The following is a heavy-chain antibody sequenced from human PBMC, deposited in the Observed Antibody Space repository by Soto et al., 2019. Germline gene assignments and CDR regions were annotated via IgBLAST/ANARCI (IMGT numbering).Heavy chain of an antibody. CDR2: IFYSGST. D-gene: IGHD5-18*01. Sequence: SETLSLTCTVSGGSISSYYWSWIRQPPGKGLEWIGYIFYSGSTNYNPSLKSRVTISVDTSKNQFSLKLSSVTAADTSVYYRARGGYCYGYYYYGMDVWGQGTTVTVSS. V-gene: IGHV4-59*01. CDR3: ARGGYCYGYYYYGMDV. CDR1: GGSISSYY. J-gene: IGHJ6*02.